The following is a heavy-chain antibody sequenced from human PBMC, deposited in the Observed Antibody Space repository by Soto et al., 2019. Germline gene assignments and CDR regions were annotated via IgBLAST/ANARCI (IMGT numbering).Heavy chain of an antibody. Sequence: ASVKVSCKASGYTFTSYYMHWVRQAPGQGLEWMGIINPSGGSTSYAQKFQGRVTMTRDTSTSTVYMELSSLRSEDTAVYYCARGSHYDILTGYYTLDYWGQGTLVTVSS. CDR1: GYTFTSYY. D-gene: IGHD3-9*01. V-gene: IGHV1-46*03. CDR3: ARGSHYDILTGYYTLDY. CDR2: INPSGGST. J-gene: IGHJ4*02.